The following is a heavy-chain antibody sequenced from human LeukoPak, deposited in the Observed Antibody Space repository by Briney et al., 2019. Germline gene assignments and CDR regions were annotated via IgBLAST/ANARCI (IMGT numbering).Heavy chain of an antibody. D-gene: IGHD3-16*01. J-gene: IGHJ4*02. Sequence: GESLKISCQTSGYSFTNYWIGWVRQMPGKGLEWMGIIYPGDSDTRYSPSFQGQVTISADKSISTAYLQWSSLKASDTATYYCARLWGERHPDYWGQGTPVTVSS. CDR1: GYSFTNYW. CDR3: ARLWGERHPDY. V-gene: IGHV5-51*01. CDR2: IYPGDSDT.